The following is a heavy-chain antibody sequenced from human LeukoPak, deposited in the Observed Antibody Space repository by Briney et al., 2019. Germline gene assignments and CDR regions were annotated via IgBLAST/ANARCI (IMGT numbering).Heavy chain of an antibody. CDR3: ARVPLRGSWYLTY. CDR1: GFTFSNYN. Sequence: PGGSLRLSCAASGFTFSNYNMNWVRQAPGKGLEWVSSISSSSSYIYYADSVKGRFTISRDNAKNSLYLQMNSLRAEDTAVYYCARVPLRGSWYLTYWGQGTLVTVSS. D-gene: IGHD6-13*01. V-gene: IGHV3-21*01. J-gene: IGHJ4*02. CDR2: ISSSSSYI.